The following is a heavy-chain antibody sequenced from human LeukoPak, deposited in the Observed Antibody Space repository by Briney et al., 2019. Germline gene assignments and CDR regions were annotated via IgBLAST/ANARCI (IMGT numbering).Heavy chain of an antibody. Sequence: PGGSLRLSCAASGFTFSSYSMNWVRQAPGKGLEWVSYISSSSSTIYYADSVKGRFTISRDNAKNSLYLQMNSLRAEDTAVYYCARELNPGGFGAAQPKYNWFDPWGQGTLVTVSS. V-gene: IGHV3-48*04. J-gene: IGHJ5*02. CDR1: GFTFSSYS. CDR2: ISSSSSTI. D-gene: IGHD3-10*01. CDR3: ARELNPGGFGAAQPKYNWFDP.